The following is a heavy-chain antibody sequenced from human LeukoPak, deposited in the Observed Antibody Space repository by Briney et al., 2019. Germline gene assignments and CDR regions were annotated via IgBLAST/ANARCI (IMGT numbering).Heavy chain of an antibody. Sequence: GGSLRLSCTASGFTFGDYAMSWFRQAPGKGLEWVGFIRSKAYGGTTEYAASVKGRFTISSDDSKSIAYLQMNSLKTEDTAVYYCTRVTIFGVVMVDGMDVWGQGTTVTVSS. V-gene: IGHV3-49*03. CDR2: IRSKAYGGTT. CDR3: TRVTIFGVVMVDGMDV. CDR1: GFTFGDYA. J-gene: IGHJ6*02. D-gene: IGHD3-3*01.